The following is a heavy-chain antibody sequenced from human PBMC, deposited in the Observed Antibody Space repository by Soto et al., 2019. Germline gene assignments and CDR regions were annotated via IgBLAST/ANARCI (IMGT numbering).Heavy chain of an antibody. D-gene: IGHD3-9*01. V-gene: IGHV1-69*13. CDR1: GGTFSSYA. J-gene: IGHJ5*02. Sequence: SVKVSCKASGGTFSSYAISWVRQAPGEGLEWMGGIIPIFGTANYAQKFQGRVTITADESTSTAYMELSSLRSEDTAVYYCARSPGMYYDILTGPRYNWFDPWGQGTLVTVSS. CDR3: ARSPGMYYDILTGPRYNWFDP. CDR2: IIPIFGTA.